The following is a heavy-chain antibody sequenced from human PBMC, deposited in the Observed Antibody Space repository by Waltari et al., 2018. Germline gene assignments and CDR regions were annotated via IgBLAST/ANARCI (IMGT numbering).Heavy chain of an antibody. CDR3: ARGGGFSGHDSHYFDF. J-gene: IGHJ4*02. CDR2: VHHSGTT. Sequence: QVQLQQWGAGLLRPSAPLSLRCGVPGDTIIGYYLSWIRQAPGKGLQWIGQVHHSGTTNYNPSLKNRLNISGDRSKNQIYLRLTSVTAADTGVYYCARGGGFSGHDSHYFDFWGQGDLVTVSS. V-gene: IGHV4-34*01. CDR1: GDTIIGYY. D-gene: IGHD5-12*01.